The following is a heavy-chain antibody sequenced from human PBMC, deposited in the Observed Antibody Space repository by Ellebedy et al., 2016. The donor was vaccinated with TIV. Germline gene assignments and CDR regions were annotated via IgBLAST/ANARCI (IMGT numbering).Heavy chain of an antibody. CDR1: GDSVSTNSGA. V-gene: IGHV6-1*01. CDR3: ARDSGGNYGSNSFEY. CDR2: TLFRPAWYT. D-gene: IGHD4-23*01. J-gene: IGHJ4*02. Sequence: SQTLSLTCAISGDSVSTNSGAWNWFRQSPSRGLEWLGRTLFRPAWYTNYAVSVNTRITITSDTSKNQVSLHLNSVTPEDTAVYYCARDSGGNYGSNSFEYWGQGALVIVSS.